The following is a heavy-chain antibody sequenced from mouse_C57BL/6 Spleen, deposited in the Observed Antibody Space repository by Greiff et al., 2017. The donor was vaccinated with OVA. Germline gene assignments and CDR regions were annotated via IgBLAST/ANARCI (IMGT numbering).Heavy chain of an antibody. CDR1: GFTFSSYA. D-gene: IGHD2-2*01. CDR2: ISDGGSYT. CDR3: ARDRDGYDGGFLDY. J-gene: IGHJ2*01. V-gene: IGHV5-4*01. Sequence: DVMLVESGGGLVKPGGSLKLSCAASGFTFSSYAMSWVRQTPEKRLEWVATISDGGSYTYYPDNVKGRFTISRDNAKNNLYLQMSHLKSEDTAMYYCARDRDGYDGGFLDYWGQGTTLTVSS.